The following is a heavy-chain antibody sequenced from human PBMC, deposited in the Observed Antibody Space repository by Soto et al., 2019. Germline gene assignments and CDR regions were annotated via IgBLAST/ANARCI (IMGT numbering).Heavy chain of an antibody. Sequence: SETLSLTCTVSGGSINTYYWSWIRQPPGKGLEWIGYVYYSGNTNYNPSLKGRVTISIDTSKNQFSLNLRSVTAADTAVHYCGRGHLRGIDAFDIWGQGTMVTVSS. J-gene: IGHJ3*02. CDR2: VYYSGNT. V-gene: IGHV4-59*01. CDR3: GRGHLRGIDAFDI. D-gene: IGHD4-17*01. CDR1: GGSINTYY.